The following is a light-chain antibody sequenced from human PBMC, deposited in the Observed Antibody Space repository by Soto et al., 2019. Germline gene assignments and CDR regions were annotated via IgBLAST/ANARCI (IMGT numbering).Light chain of an antibody. V-gene: IGKV3-20*01. CDR1: LRCSSSY. Sequence: EIVLTQSPSTLPLSPGERATLSGLAMLRCSSSYLAWYQQKPGQAPRLLIYGASSRATGIPDRVSGSGSGRDFTLTISSLEPEDVAVYYCQHYGSSPLGTFGQGTRLEIK. CDR2: GAS. CDR3: QHYGSSPLGT. J-gene: IGKJ5*01.